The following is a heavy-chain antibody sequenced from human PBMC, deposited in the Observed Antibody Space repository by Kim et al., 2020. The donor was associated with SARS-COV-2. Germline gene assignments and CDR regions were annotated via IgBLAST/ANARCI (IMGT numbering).Heavy chain of an antibody. CDR2: IYSGGST. J-gene: IGHJ6*02. CDR1: GFTVSSNY. V-gene: IGHV3-53*01. Sequence: GGSLRLSCAASGFTVSSNYMSWVRQAPGKGLEWVSVIYSGGSTYYADSVKGRFTISRDNSKNTLYLQRNSLRAEDTAVYYCTRGLLDRYYPYYYYGMDVWGQGTTVTVSS. CDR3: TRGLLDRYYPYYYYGMDV. D-gene: IGHD3-10*01.